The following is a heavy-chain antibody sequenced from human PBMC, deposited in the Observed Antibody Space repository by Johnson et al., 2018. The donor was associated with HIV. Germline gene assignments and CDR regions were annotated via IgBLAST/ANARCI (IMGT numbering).Heavy chain of an antibody. J-gene: IGHJ3*02. V-gene: IGHV3-64*04. CDR3: AKGDCSGGSCYSFTDAFDI. CDR2: ISSNGGST. D-gene: IGHD2-15*01. Sequence: QVQLVESGGGLVQPGGSLRLSCAASGFTFSSYAMHWVRQAPGKGLEYVSAISSNGGSTYYADSVKGRFPIPRDNSKNTLYLQMNSLRAEDTAVYYCAKGDCSGGSCYSFTDAFDIWGQGTMVTVSS. CDR1: GFTFSSYA.